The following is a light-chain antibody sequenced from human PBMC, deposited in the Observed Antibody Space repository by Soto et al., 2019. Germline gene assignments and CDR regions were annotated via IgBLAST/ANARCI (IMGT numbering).Light chain of an antibody. CDR1: SSDVGGYNY. CDR2: EVN. J-gene: IGLJ2*01. CDR3: SSYTSSSTVV. Sequence: QSALTQPASVSESPGQPITISCTGTSSDVGGYNYVSWYQQHPGKAPKLMIYEVNTRPLGVSNRFSGSKSGNTASLTISGLQAEDEADYYCSSYTSSSTVVFGGGTKVTVL. V-gene: IGLV2-14*01.